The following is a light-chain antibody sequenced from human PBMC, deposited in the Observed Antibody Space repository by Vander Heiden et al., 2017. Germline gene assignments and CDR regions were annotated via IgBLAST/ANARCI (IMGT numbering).Light chain of an antibody. J-gene: IGKJ4*01. CDR3: QQYENTPHT. CDR2: AAS. Sequence: DIQITHHPSSLSASVGDRVTITCRASQSISSYLNWYQQKPGKAPKLLIYAASSLESGVPSRFSGSGSGTDFTLTISSLQPEDFATYYCQQYENTPHTFGGGTKLEIK. V-gene: IGKV1-39*01. CDR1: QSISSY.